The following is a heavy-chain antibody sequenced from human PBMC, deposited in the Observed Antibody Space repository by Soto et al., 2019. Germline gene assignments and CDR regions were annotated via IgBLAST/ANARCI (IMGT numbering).Heavy chain of an antibody. CDR1: GASMSEYF. CDR3: ARDGYDGSGSPYPAF. Sequence: SETLSLTCTVSGASMSEYFWSWIRQSPGKGLEWIGYIYYLGSTDYNPSLKSRVTISVDTSKRQFSLRLTSVTAADTAVYYCARDGYDGSGSPYPAFWGPGTQATVSS. CDR2: IYYLGST. J-gene: IGHJ4*02. V-gene: IGHV4-59*01. D-gene: IGHD3-10*01.